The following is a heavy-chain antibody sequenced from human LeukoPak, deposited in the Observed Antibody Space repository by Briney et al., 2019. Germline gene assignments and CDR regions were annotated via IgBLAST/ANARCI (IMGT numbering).Heavy chain of an antibody. V-gene: IGHV3-21*01. Sequence: PGGSLRHSYGASGFTFSIYSMNWVRQAPGKGLEWASSISSSSSYIYYADSVKGRFTISRDNAKNSLYLQMNSLRAEDTAVYYCARSGLDAGSCDYWGQGTLVTVSS. D-gene: IGHD6-19*01. CDR3: ARSGLDAGSCDY. CDR2: ISSSSSYI. J-gene: IGHJ4*02. CDR1: GFTFSIYS.